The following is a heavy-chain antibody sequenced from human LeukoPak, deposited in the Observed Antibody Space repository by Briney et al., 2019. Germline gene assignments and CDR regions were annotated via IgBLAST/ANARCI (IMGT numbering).Heavy chain of an antibody. CDR2: INQDGSEK. V-gene: IGHV3-7*01. CDR1: GFTFSSYW. Sequence: PGGSLRLSCAASGFTFSSYWMSWVRQAPGKGLEWVANINQDGSEKYYVDSVSGRFTISRDNPKNSLYLQMTNLRADDTAVYYCARWKMELQRNAFDFWGQGTVVTVSS. CDR3: ARWKMELQRNAFDF. D-gene: IGHD1-26*01. J-gene: IGHJ3*01.